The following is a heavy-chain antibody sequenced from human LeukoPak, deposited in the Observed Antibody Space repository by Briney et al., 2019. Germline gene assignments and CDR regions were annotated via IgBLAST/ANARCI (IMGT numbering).Heavy chain of an antibody. CDR1: GGPLSSYY. CDR2: IYYDGTT. J-gene: IGHJ4*02. V-gene: IGHV4-59*08. Sequence: SETLSLTCNVSGGPLSSYYWSWIRQAPGKGLEWIGDIYYDGTTDYNPSLKSRVVISVDTSKNRFSLRLDSLTAGDTAGYYCVSHQNHGGWYKLVSNFDYWGQGTLVTVSS. D-gene: IGHD6-19*01. CDR3: VSHQNHGGWYKLVSNFDY.